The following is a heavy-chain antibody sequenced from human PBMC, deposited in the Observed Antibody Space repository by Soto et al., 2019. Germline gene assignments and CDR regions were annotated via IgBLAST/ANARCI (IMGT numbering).Heavy chain of an antibody. J-gene: IGHJ5*02. V-gene: IGHV1-69*02. Sequence: QVQLVQSGAEVKKPGSSVKVSCKASGGTFSSYTISWVRQAPGQGLEWMGRIIPILGIANYAQKFQCRVTITADKSTSTAYMELSSLRSEDTAVYYCARKDSSGWYRGWFDPWGQGTLVTVSS. CDR3: ARKDSSGWYRGWFDP. D-gene: IGHD6-19*01. CDR2: IIPILGIA. CDR1: GGTFSSYT.